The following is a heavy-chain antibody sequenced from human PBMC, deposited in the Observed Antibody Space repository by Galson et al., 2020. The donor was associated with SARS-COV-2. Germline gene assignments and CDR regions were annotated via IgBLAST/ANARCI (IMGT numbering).Heavy chain of an antibody. V-gene: IGHV3-30*03. CDR1: GFTFSSYG. CDR2: ITSDGSNK. Sequence: GGSLRLSCAASGFTFSSYGMHWVRQAPGKGLEWVAIITSDGSNKYYTDSMKGRFTISRDNSKNTLYLQLNSLRAEDTAVYYCASKGDFESWGQGTLVTVSS. CDR3: ASKGDFES. J-gene: IGHJ4*02.